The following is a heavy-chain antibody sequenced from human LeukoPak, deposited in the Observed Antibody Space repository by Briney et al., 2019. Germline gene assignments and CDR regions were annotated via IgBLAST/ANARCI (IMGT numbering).Heavy chain of an antibody. CDR1: GFTFSSYA. Sequence: PGGSLRLSCAASGFTFSSYAMSWVRQAPGKGLEWVSAISGSGGSTYYADSVKGRFTISRDNSKNTLYLQMNSLRAEDTAVYYCAKDDYYDGSGYSNRADYWGQGTLVTVSS. J-gene: IGHJ4*02. CDR3: AKDDYYDGSGYSNRADY. D-gene: IGHD3-22*01. CDR2: ISGSGGST. V-gene: IGHV3-23*01.